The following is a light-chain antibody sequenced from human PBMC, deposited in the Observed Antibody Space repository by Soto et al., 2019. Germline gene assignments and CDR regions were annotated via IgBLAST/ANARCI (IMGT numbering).Light chain of an antibody. Sequence: IQMTQSPSTLSASLGDRVTITCRAIHSISSWLAWQQQKPGKAPKLLIYSASSLQSGVPSRFRGSGSGTDFTLTISSLQPEDFATYYCLQDYNYPRTFGQGTKVDIK. CDR3: LQDYNYPRT. CDR2: SAS. J-gene: IGKJ1*01. V-gene: IGKV1-6*01. CDR1: HSISSW.